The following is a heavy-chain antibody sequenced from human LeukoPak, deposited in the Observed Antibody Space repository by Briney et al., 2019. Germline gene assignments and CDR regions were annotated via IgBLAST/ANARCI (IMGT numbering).Heavy chain of an antibody. CDR3: ARAAYYDSSPFLGAFDI. Sequence: ASVKVSCKASGYTFTSYGISWVRQAPGQGLEWMGWISAYNGNTNYAQKLQGRVTMTTDTSTSTAYMELRSLRSDDTAVYYCARAAYYDSSPFLGAFDIWGQGTMVTVSS. D-gene: IGHD3-22*01. CDR2: ISAYNGNT. V-gene: IGHV1-18*01. J-gene: IGHJ3*02. CDR1: GYTFTSYG.